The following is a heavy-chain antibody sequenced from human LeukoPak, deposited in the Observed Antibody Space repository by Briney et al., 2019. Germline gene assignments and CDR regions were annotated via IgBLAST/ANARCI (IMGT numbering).Heavy chain of an antibody. Sequence: SETLSLTCTVSGGSISSYYWSWIRQPPGRGLEWIGYIYYSGSTNYNPSLKSRVTISVDTSKNQFSLKLSSVTAADTAVYYCARVQWLVRYMDVWGKGTTVTVSS. D-gene: IGHD6-19*01. CDR2: IYYSGST. V-gene: IGHV4-59*01. CDR3: ARVQWLVRYMDV. CDR1: GGSISSYY. J-gene: IGHJ6*03.